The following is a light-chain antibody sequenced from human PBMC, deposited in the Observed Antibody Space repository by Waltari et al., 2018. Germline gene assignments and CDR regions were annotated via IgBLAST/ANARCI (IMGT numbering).Light chain of an antibody. Sequence: QSVLTQPPSASGTPGQRVTISCSGSSSNIGSTTVNWYQQLPGTAPKLLIYSNNQRPSGVHDRFSGSKSGTSASLAISGLQSEDEADYYCAAWDDSLKKVFGGGTKLTVL. J-gene: IGLJ2*01. CDR2: SNN. V-gene: IGLV1-44*01. CDR1: SSNIGSTT. CDR3: AAWDDSLKKV.